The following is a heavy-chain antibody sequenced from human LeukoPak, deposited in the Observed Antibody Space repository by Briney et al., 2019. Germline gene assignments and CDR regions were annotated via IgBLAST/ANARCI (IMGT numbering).Heavy chain of an antibody. CDR3: ARVGGLYCSSTSCYGWFDP. V-gene: IGHV1-69*04. D-gene: IGHD2-2*01. Sequence: GASVKVSCKASGGTFSSYAISWVRQAPGQGLEWMGRIIPILGIANYAQKFQGRVTITADKSTSTAHMELSSLRSEDTAVYYCARVGGLYCSSTSCYGWFDPWGQGTLVTVSS. CDR1: GGTFSSYA. CDR2: IIPILGIA. J-gene: IGHJ5*02.